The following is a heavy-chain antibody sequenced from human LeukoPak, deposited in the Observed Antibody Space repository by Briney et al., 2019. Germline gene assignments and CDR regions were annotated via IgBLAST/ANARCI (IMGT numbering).Heavy chain of an antibody. D-gene: IGHD6-13*01. CDR1: GYTFTGYY. V-gene: IGHV1-2*02. CDR2: INPNSGGT. CDR3: ARDPNSSTYDY. Sequence: HWASVKVSCKASGYTFTGYYMHWVRQAPGQGLEWMGWINPNSGGTNYAQKFQGRVTMTTDTSTSTAYMELRSLRSDDTAVYYCARDPNSSTYDYWGQGTLVTVSS. J-gene: IGHJ4*02.